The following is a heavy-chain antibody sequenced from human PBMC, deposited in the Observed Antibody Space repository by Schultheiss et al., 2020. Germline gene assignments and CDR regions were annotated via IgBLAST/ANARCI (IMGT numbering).Heavy chain of an antibody. CDR2: IYFGGNT. Sequence: SATLSLTCSVSGGSIPSSGYYWGWIRQHPAKGLEWLGHIYFGGNTYYNPSLKSRLFISVDTSKNQFSLKLTSVTAADTAVYYCARSSESHCAGGTCYGDWGQGTLVTGSS. CDR3: ARSSESHCAGGTCYGD. J-gene: IGHJ4*02. D-gene: IGHD2-15*01. CDR1: GGSIPSSGYY. V-gene: IGHV4-31*03.